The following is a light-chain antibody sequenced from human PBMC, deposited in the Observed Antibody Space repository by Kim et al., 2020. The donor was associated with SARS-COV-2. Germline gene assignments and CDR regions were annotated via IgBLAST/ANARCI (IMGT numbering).Light chain of an antibody. CDR3: QKYNSAPRT. Sequence: SASVGDRVTITCRASQGISNYLAWYQQKPEKVPKLLIYAASTLQSGVPSRFSGSGSGTDFTLSISSLQPEDVATYYCQKYNSAPRTFGQGTKLEI. V-gene: IGKV1-27*01. CDR1: QGISNY. CDR2: AAS. J-gene: IGKJ1*01.